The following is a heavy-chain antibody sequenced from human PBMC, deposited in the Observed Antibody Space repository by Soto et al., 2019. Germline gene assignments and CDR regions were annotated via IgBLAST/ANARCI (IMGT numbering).Heavy chain of an antibody. Sequence: QVQLVLSGAEVKKPGASVKVSCKASGYTFTSYAMHWVRQAPGQRLEWMGWINAGNGNTKYSQKFQGRVTITRDTAASTAYMELSSLRYEDTAVYYCARSTHTFEGVIGLYCFDYWGQGTLVTVSS. CDR3: ARSTHTFEGVIGLYCFDY. J-gene: IGHJ4*02. D-gene: IGHD3-16*02. CDR1: GYTFTSYA. V-gene: IGHV1-3*01. CDR2: INAGNGNT.